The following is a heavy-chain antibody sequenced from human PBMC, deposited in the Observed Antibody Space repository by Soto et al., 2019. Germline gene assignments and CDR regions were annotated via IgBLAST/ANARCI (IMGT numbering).Heavy chain of an antibody. V-gene: IGHV3-7*01. CDR3: ARDDSSGYYARQDY. J-gene: IGHJ4*02. CDR2: IKQDGSEK. D-gene: IGHD3-22*01. CDR1: GFTFSSYW. Sequence: EVQLVESGGGLVQPGGSLRLSCAASGFTFSSYWMSWVRQAPGKGLEWVANIKQDGSEKYYVDSVKGRFTISRDNAKNSLYLQMNSLRAEDTAVYYCARDDSSGYYARQDYWGQGTLVTVSS.